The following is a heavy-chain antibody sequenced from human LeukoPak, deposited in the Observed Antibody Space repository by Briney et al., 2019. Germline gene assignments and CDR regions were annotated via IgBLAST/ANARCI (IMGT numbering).Heavy chain of an antibody. CDR2: ISSSSSYI. D-gene: IGHD6-19*01. CDR3: ARLVAGPHYYYFDY. Sequence: GGSLRLSCAASGFTFSSYSMNWVRQAPGKGLEWVSSISSSSSYIYYADSVKGRFTISRDNAKNSLYLQMNSLRAEDTAVYYCARLVAGPHYYYFDYWGQGTLVTVSS. J-gene: IGHJ4*02. V-gene: IGHV3-21*01. CDR1: GFTFSSYS.